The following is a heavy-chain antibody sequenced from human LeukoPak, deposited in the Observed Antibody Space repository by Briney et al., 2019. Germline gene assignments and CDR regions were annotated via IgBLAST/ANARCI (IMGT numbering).Heavy chain of an antibody. CDR1: GGSISSSIYY. V-gene: IGHV4-39*01. CDR2: IYYGGST. D-gene: IGHD4-17*01. J-gene: IGHJ3*02. Sequence: SGTLSLTCTVSGGSISSSIYYWGWIRQPPGKGLECIGNIYYGGSTYYNPSLKSRVTISVDTSKNQFSLKLSSVTAADTAVYYCARRGYGDYDVFDIWGQGTMVTVSS. CDR3: ARRGYGDYDVFDI.